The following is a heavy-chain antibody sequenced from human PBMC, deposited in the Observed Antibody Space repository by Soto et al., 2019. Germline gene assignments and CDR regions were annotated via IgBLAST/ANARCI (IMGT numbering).Heavy chain of an antibody. J-gene: IGHJ2*01. CDR2: ITHSGGI. CDR3: ARLFAGATGNWYFDL. Sequence: QVQLQQWGAGLLKPSETLSLTCAVYGGSFSGYYWSWVRQPPGKGLEWIGEITHSGGINYSPALKSRVTMSLDTSKNQFSLRLNSVSDADTAVYYCARLFAGATGNWYFDLWGRGTLVTVSS. D-gene: IGHD1-1*01. V-gene: IGHV4-34*01. CDR1: GGSFSGYY.